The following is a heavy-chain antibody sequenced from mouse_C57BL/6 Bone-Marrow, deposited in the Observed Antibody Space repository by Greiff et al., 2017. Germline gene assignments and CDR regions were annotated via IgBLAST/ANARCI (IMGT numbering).Heavy chain of an antibody. CDR1: GYTFTSYD. J-gene: IGHJ1*03. CDR3: ARLEFDGSSGSWYFDV. D-gene: IGHD1-1*01. V-gene: IGHV1-85*01. Sequence: QVQLQQSGPELVKPGASVKLSCKASGYTFTSYDINWVKQRPGQGLEWIGRIYPRDGSTKYNEKVKGKATLTVDTSSSTANMELHSLTSEDSAVHFCARLEFDGSSGSWYFDVWGTGTTVTVSS. CDR2: IYPRDGST.